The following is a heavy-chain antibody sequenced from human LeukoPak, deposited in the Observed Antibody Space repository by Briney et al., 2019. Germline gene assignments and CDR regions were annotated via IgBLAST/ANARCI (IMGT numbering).Heavy chain of an antibody. V-gene: IGHV3-7*04. J-gene: IGHJ4*02. CDR2: IKQDGSAK. CDR1: GFTFGRYW. Sequence: GGSLRLSCAASGFTFGRYWMSWVRQAPGKGLEWVANIKQDGSAKYYGDSVEGRFTISRDNAKNSLYLQMNSLRAEDTAVYYCARWGGGFDYWGQGTLVTVSS. CDR3: ARWGGGFDY. D-gene: IGHD3-16*01.